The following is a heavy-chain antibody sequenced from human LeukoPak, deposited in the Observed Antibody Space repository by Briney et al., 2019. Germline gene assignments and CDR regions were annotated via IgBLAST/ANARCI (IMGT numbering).Heavy chain of an antibody. D-gene: IGHD1-14*01. CDR2: INHSGST. CDR3: SVRKGAFDI. CDR1: GGSFSGYY. J-gene: IGHJ3*02. V-gene: IGHV4-34*01. Sequence: SETLPLTCAVYGGSFSGYYWSWIRQPPGKGLEWIGEINHSGSTNYNPSLKSRVTISVDTSKNQFSLKLSSVTVADTAVYYCSVRKGAFDIWGQGTMVTVSS.